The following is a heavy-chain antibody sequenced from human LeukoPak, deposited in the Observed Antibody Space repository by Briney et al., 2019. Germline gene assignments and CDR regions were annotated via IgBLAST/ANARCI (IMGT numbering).Heavy chain of an antibody. CDR2: ISGTIGST. V-gene: IGHV3-23*01. Sequence: GGSLRLSCAASEFTFSSHAMSWVRQAPGKGLEWVSTISGTIGSTYYADSVKGRFTISRDNSKNTLYLQMNSLRAEDTAVYYCARAAAGTGPFDYWGQGTLVTVSS. J-gene: IGHJ4*02. CDR3: ARAAAGTGPFDY. CDR1: EFTFSSHA. D-gene: IGHD6-13*01.